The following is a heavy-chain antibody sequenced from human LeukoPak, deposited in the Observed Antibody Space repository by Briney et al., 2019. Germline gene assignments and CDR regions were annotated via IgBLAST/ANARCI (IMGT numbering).Heavy chain of an antibody. D-gene: IGHD2-2*01. CDR3: ARGIVVVPAAVD. Sequence: ASVKVSCKASGYTLTSYAMHWVRQAPGQRLEWMGWINAGNGNTKYSQKFQGRVTITRDTSASTAYMELSSLRSEDTAVYYCARGIVVVPAAVDWGQGTLVTVSS. CDR1: GYTLTSYA. J-gene: IGHJ4*02. CDR2: INAGNGNT. V-gene: IGHV1-3*01.